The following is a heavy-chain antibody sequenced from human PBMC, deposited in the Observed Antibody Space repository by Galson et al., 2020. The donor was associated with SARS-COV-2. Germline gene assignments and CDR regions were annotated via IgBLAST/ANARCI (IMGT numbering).Heavy chain of an antibody. D-gene: IGHD2-8*01. V-gene: IGHV3-30-3*01. Sequence: GESLKISCAASGFTFSSYAMHWVRQAPGKGLEWVAVISYDGSSKYYADSVKGRFTISRDNSKNTLYLQMNSLRAEDTAVYYCARDLLMVNPYYYYYGMDVWGQGTTVTVSS. CDR2: ISYDGSSK. J-gene: IGHJ6*02. CDR3: ARDLLMVNPYYYYYGMDV. CDR1: GFTFSSYA.